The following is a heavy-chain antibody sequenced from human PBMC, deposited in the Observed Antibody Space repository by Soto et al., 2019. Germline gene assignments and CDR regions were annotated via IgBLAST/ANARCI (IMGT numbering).Heavy chain of an antibody. CDR1: GYSFTSYW. J-gene: IGHJ6*02. CDR2: IYPGDSDT. D-gene: IGHD3-10*01. CDR3: ASSTMVRGVQPYDYYGMDV. Sequence: PGESLKISCKGSGYSFTSYWIGWVLQIPWKGLEWMGIIYPGDSDTRYSPSFQGQVTISADKSISTAYLQWSSLKASDTAMYYCASSTMVRGVQPYDYYGMDVWGQGTTVTVSS. V-gene: IGHV5-51*01.